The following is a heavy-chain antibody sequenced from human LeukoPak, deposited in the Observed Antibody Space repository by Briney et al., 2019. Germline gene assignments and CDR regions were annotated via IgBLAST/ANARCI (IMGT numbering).Heavy chain of an antibody. Sequence: GGSLRLSCAASGFTFSSHAMSWVRQAPGKGLEWVSTVSGSGDGRYYADSVKGRFTISRDNSKDTLYLQINSLRVEDTAVYYCAKGPVNGFNYFDFWGQGTLVTVSS. CDR1: GFTFSSHA. CDR2: VSGSGDGR. D-gene: IGHD2-8*01. V-gene: IGHV3-23*01. J-gene: IGHJ4*02. CDR3: AKGPVNGFNYFDF.